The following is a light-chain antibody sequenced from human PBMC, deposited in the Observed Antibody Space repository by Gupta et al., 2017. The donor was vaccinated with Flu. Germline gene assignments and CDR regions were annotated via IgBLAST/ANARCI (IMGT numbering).Light chain of an antibody. CDR3: HQRSSLNT. CDR1: QSINNY. V-gene: IGKV3-11*01. Sequence: EAVLTQSPGTLSLSPGERATRSCRASQSINNYIAWYQQKPGQAPRLIIYDASKRAAGTPPRFSGSGDVTDFTLTSSSREDEDSAIYYGHQRSSLNTFGQGTKVEIK. J-gene: IGKJ1*01. CDR2: DAS.